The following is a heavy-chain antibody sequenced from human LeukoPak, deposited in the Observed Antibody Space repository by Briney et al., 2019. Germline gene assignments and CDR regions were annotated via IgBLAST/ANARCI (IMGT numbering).Heavy chain of an antibody. J-gene: IGHJ5*02. CDR2: INPNSGGT. D-gene: IGHD2-2*01. V-gene: IGHV1-2*02. CDR3: ARDRGYCSSTSCYEGGFWFDP. CDR1: GYTFTGYY. Sequence: ASVKVSCKASGYTFTGYYMHWVRQAPGQGFEWMGWINPNSGGTNYAQKFQGRVTMTRDTSISTAYMELSRLRSDDTAVYYCARDRGYCSSTSCYEGGFWFDPWGQGTLVTVSS.